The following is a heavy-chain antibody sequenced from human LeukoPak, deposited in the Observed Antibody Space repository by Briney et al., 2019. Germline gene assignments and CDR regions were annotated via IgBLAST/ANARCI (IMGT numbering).Heavy chain of an antibody. CDR1: GYAFTSYD. D-gene: IGHD2-21*01. CDR2: MNPNSGNT. Sequence: GASVKVSCKASGYAFTSYDINWVRQATGQGLEWMGWMNPNSGNTGYAQKFQGRVTITRNTSISTAYMELSSLRSEDTAVYYCARVLPYCGGDCYRWDYYYMDVWGKGTTVTVSS. J-gene: IGHJ6*03. V-gene: IGHV1-8*03. CDR3: ARVLPYCGGDCYRWDYYYMDV.